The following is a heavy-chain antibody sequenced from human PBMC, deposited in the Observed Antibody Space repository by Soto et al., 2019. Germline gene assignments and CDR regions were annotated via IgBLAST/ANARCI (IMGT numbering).Heavy chain of an antibody. J-gene: IGHJ6*02. CDR1: GFTFSSYE. V-gene: IGHV3-48*03. CDR2: ISSSGSTI. Sequence: GGSLRLSCAASGFTFSSYEMNWVRQAPGKGLEWVSYISSSGSTIYYADSVKGRFTISRDNAKNSLYLQMNSLRAEDMAVYYCATSSSPPLDVWGQGTTVTVSS. D-gene: IGHD6-13*01. CDR3: ATSSSPPLDV.